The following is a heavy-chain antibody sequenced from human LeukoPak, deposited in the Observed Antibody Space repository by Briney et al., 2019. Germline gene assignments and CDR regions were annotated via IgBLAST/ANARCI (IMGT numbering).Heavy chain of an antibody. CDR1: GVTLSNYA. CDR2: ISSSGSGGNT. CDR3: AKDRTVGASYWYFDL. V-gene: IGHV3-23*01. D-gene: IGHD1-26*01. J-gene: IGHJ2*01. Sequence: GGSLRVSCVASGVTLSNYAMSWARQAPGKGLEWVSGISSSGSGGNTYYADSVKGRFTISRDSSRNTLFLHMNTLRAEDTAIYYCAKDRTVGASYWYFDLWGRGTLVTVSS.